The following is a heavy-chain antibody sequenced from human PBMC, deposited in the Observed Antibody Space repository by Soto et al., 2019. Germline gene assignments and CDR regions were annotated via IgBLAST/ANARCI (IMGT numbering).Heavy chain of an antibody. CDR3: ARAPMVLSRSYFDS. Sequence: QVHLRESGPGLVKPSETLSLSCTVSGGSISNFYWSWIRQPPGKGLEWIGYISYSGNTNSNPSLKGRVSISVDTSKNQLSLNLTSVTAADTAVYYCARAPMVLSRSYFDSWGQGTPVTVSS. CDR1: GGSISNFY. CDR2: ISYSGNT. D-gene: IGHD2-8*01. J-gene: IGHJ4*02. V-gene: IGHV4-59*01.